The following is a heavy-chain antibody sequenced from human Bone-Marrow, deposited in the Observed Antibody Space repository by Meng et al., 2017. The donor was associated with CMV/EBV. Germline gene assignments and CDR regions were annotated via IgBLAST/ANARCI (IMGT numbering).Heavy chain of an antibody. D-gene: IGHD1-26*01. CDR3: AILGSYGVDNWFDP. V-gene: IGHV1-2*02. Sequence: ASVKVSCKASGYTFSSYGVTWVRQAPGQGLEWMGWINPNGGLTKYAQKFQGRVTMTRDTSISTAYVEVSDLRSDDTAVYYCAILGSYGVDNWFDPWGQGTLVTVSS. CDR1: GYTFSSYG. J-gene: IGHJ5*02. CDR2: INPNGGLT.